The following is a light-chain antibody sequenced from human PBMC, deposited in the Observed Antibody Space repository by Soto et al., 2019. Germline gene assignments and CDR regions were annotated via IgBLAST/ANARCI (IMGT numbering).Light chain of an antibody. Sequence: QSVLTQPPSVSAAPGQKVTISCSGSSFNIGNNYVSWYQQLPGTAPKLLIYDNNKRPSGIPDRFSGSKSGTSATLDITGLQTGDEADYYCATLDSSLSGDVFGGGTKVTVL. CDR1: SFNIGNNY. J-gene: IGLJ2*01. CDR2: DNN. V-gene: IGLV1-51*01. CDR3: ATLDSSLSGDV.